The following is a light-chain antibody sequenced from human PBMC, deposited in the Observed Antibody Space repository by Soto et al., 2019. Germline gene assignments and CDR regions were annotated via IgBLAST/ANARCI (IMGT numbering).Light chain of an antibody. Sequence: DIQLTQSPSSLSASVGDSVSISCRASQNIDNYLNWYRQRSGEAPQVLIYAASALRDGVSSRVSGRGYGTEYTRTIKNLVPEDFATYYCQQSSNSPPITFGQGTRL. CDR3: QQSSNSPPIT. J-gene: IGKJ5*01. CDR2: AAS. CDR1: QNIDNY. V-gene: IGKV1-39*01.